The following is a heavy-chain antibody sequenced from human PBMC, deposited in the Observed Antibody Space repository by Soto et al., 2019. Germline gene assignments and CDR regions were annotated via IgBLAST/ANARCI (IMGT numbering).Heavy chain of an antibody. D-gene: IGHD1-26*01. V-gene: IGHV3-23*01. Sequence: GGSLRLSCAASGFTFSSYVMSWVRQAPGKGLEWVSAITSSDGSTYYTDSVKGRFTVSRDNSKSTLYLQMNSLRAEDTAVYYCAKGGTSKVDVVDLDYWGPGTRVTVSS. CDR1: GFTFSSYV. CDR2: ITSSDGST. J-gene: IGHJ4*02. CDR3: AKGGTSKVDVVDLDY.